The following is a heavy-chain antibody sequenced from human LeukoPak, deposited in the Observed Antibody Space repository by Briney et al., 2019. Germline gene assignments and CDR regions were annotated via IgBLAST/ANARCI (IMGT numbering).Heavy chain of an antibody. CDR3: ARVTTLDQYYYYYMDV. CDR1: GGTFSSYA. D-gene: IGHD1/OR15-1a*01. V-gene: IGHV1-69*05. Sequence: GASVKVSCKASGGTFSSYAISWVRQAPGQGLEWMGGIIPIFGTANYAQKFQGRVTITTDESTSTAYMELSSLRSEDTAVYYCARVTTLDQYYYYYMDVWGKGTTVTVSS. CDR2: IIPIFGTA. J-gene: IGHJ6*03.